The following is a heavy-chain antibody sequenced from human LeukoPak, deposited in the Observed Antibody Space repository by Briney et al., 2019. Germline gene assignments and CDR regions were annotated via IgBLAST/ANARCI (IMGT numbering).Heavy chain of an antibody. CDR1: GGSISSNY. V-gene: IGHV4-59*01. Sequence: SETLALTCNVSGGSISSNYWSWIRQPPGKGLEWIGYIYYSGSTNYNPSLKSRVTISVDTSKNQFSLKLSSVTAADTALYYCARAFSGSYTHYYYYYMDVWGKGTTVTVSS. CDR2: IYYSGST. D-gene: IGHD1-26*01. J-gene: IGHJ6*03. CDR3: ARAFSGSYTHYYYYYMDV.